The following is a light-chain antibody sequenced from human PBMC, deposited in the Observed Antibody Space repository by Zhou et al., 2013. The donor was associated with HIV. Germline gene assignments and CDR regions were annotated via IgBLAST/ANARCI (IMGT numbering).Light chain of an antibody. CDR3: QQRSNWPPVT. Sequence: EIVMTQSPATLSASLGERATLSCRASQSVSTYLAWYQHKPGQAPRLLIYDTSNRAAGIPARFSGSGSGTDFTLTISSLEPEDFAVYYCQQRSNWPPVTFGGGTKVEIK. J-gene: IGKJ4*01. CDR2: DTS. CDR1: QSVSTY. V-gene: IGKV3-11*01.